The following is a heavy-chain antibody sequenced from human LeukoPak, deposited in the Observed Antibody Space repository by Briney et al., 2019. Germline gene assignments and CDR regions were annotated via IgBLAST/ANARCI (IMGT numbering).Heavy chain of an antibody. J-gene: IGHJ5*02. Sequence: SETLSLTCTVSGGSISSDYWGWIRHPPEEGLEWIGYIYTSGSTNYNASLKRRVPISVDPSKNPFCLKLSSVTAADTAVYYCARRGSGDWSDPGGQRTLVTVSS. CDR3: ARRGSGDWSDP. V-gene: IGHV4-4*09. D-gene: IGHD2-15*01. CDR2: IYTSGST. CDR1: GGSISSDY.